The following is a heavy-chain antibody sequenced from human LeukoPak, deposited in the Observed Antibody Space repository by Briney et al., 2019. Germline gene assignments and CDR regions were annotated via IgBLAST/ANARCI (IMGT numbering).Heavy chain of an antibody. CDR1: GFTFSSYG. CDR2: IWYDGSNK. CDR3: AKDSRGGSFDY. J-gene: IGHJ4*02. D-gene: IGHD2-15*01. Sequence: PGGSLRLSCAASGFTFSSYGMHWVRQAPGKGLEWVAVIWYDGSNKYYADSVKGRFTISRDNSKNTMYLQMNSLRAEDTAVYYCAKDSRGGSFDYWGQGTLVTVSS. V-gene: IGHV3-33*06.